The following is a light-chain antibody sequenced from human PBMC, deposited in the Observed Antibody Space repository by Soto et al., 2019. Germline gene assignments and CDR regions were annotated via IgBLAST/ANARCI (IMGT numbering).Light chain of an antibody. CDR2: AAS. V-gene: IGKV1-39*01. CDR3: QQDYTSPIT. CDR1: QSIGKH. Sequence: DLQMTQSPSSLSASVGARFTITGRASQSIGKHLNWYQQKPGKAPKLLIYAASNLQSGVPSRFSGSGSGTDFTLTINSLQPEDFATYYCQQDYTSPITFGQGTQLDIK. J-gene: IGKJ5*01.